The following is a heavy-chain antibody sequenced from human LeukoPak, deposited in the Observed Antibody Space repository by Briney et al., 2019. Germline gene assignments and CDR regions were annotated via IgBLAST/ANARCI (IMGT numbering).Heavy chain of an antibody. D-gene: IGHD3-22*01. CDR1: GGSISSGGYY. V-gene: IGHV4-30-2*01. CDR2: IYHSGST. J-gene: IGHJ4*02. CDR3: ARVAMGIYYDSSAGSIDY. Sequence: SETLSLTCTVSGGSISSGGYYWSWIRQPPGKGLEWIGYIYHSGSTYYNPPLKSRVTISVDRSKNQFSLKLSSVTAADTAVYYCARVAMGIYYDSSAGSIDYWGQGTLVTVSS.